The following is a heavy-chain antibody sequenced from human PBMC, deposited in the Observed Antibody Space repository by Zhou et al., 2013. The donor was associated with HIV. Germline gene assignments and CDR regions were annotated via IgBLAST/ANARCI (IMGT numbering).Heavy chain of an antibody. D-gene: IGHD1-26*01. Sequence: QVHLVQSGGEVKKPGASVKVSCKVSGYDFSSYGITWVRQAPGQGLEWMGWISGGTAYTKYAQKFQDRVTMTTDTSATTAYMELRRLNPDDTALYYCARDQFSGSYDNWFDPGAREPWSPSLQ. J-gene: IGHJ5*02. CDR3: ARDQFSGSYDNWFDP. CDR1: GYDFSSYG. CDR2: ISGGTAYT. V-gene: IGHV1-18*01.